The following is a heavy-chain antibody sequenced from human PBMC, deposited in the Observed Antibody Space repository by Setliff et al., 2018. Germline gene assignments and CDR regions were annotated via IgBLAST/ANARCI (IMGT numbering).Heavy chain of an antibody. Sequence: ASVKVSCKASGYTFTGYYMHWVRQAPGQGLEWMGWINPNSGGTNYAQKFQGWVTMTRDTYISTAYMELSRLRSDDTAVYYCARGPRITIFGVVSLSLYGMDVWAKGPRSPSP. CDR2: INPNSGGT. V-gene: IGHV1-2*04. CDR1: GYTFTGYY. CDR3: ARGPRITIFGVVSLSLYGMDV. D-gene: IGHD3-3*01. J-gene: IGHJ6*02.